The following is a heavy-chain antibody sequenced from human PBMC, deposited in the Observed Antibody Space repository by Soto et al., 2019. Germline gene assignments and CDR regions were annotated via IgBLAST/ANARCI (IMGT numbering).Heavy chain of an antibody. CDR1: GYSFTSYW. CDR2: IYPGDSDT. Sequence: GESLKISGKGSGYSFTSYWIGWVRQMPGKGLEWMGIIYPGDSDTRYSPSFQGQVTISADKSISTAYLQWSSLKASDTVMYYCARLHTDGYYYYGMDVWGQGTTVTVSS. CDR3: ARLHTDGYYYYGMDV. J-gene: IGHJ6*02. D-gene: IGHD5-18*01. V-gene: IGHV5-51*01.